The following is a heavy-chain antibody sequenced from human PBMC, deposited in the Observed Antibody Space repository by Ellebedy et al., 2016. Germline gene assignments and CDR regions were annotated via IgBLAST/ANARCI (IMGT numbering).Heavy chain of an antibody. CDR1: DDSVSSDNY. CDR2: IYHSGST. J-gene: IGHJ4*02. V-gene: IGHV4-38-2*02. D-gene: IGHD2-2*01. CDR3: ARGTPRWVVVPATIDY. Sequence: SETLSLTXTVFDDSVSSDNYWGWIRQSPGKGLEWIGSIYHSGSTHYNPSLKSRVTISVDTSKNQFSLKLSSVTAADTAVYYCARGTPRWVVVPATIDYWGQGTLVTVSS.